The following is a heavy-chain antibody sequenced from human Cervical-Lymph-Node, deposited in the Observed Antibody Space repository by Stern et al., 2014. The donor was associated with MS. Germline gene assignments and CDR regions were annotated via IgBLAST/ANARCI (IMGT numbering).Heavy chain of an antibody. CDR1: GYSISSGYY. V-gene: IGHV4-38-2*02. J-gene: IGHJ5*02. D-gene: IGHD6-13*01. CDR2: IYHSGST. CDR3: AREEQQLVHGNWFDP. Sequence: QVQLQESGPGLVKPSETLSLTCTVSGYSISSGYYWGWIRQPPGKGLEWIGTIYHSGSTYYKPSLKSRGTISEETSKNQFSLKLSSGTAADTAVYYCAREEQQLVHGNWFDPWGQGTLVTVSS.